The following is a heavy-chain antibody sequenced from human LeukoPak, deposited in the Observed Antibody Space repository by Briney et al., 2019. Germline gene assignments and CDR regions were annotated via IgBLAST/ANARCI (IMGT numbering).Heavy chain of an antibody. V-gene: IGHV1-2*02. CDR3: ARARDYYDSSGPIDY. D-gene: IGHD3-22*01. CDR1: GYTFTGYY. J-gene: IGHJ4*02. CDR2: INPNSGGA. Sequence: ASVKVSCKASGYTFTGYYMHWVRQAPGQGLEWVGWINPNSGGANYAQKFQGRVTMTRDTSISTAYMELSRLRSDDTAVYYCARARDYYDSSGPIDYWGQGTLVTVSS.